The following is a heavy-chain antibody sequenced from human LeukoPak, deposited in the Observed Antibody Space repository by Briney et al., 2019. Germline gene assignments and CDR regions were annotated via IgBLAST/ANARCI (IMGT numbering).Heavy chain of an antibody. J-gene: IGHJ4*02. D-gene: IGHD3-22*01. CDR2: IYYSGST. V-gene: IGHV4-39*07. CDR3: ARANYYDSSGLRY. Sequence: SETLSLTCTVSGDSISSSNSYWGWIRQPPGKGLEWIGSIYYSGSTYYNPSLKSRVTISVDTSKNQFSLKLSSVTAADTAVYYCARANYYDSSGLRYWGQGTLVTVSS. CDR1: GDSISSSNSY.